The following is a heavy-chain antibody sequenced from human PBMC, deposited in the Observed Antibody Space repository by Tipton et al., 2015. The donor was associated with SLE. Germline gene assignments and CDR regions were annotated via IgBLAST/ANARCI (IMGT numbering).Heavy chain of an antibody. V-gene: IGHV4-38-2*01. CDR2: IYHSGNT. Sequence: LRLSCAVSGYPISSDYFWGWIRQPPGKGLEWIGSIYHSGNTYYNTSLKSRVTISVDTSKNQFSLKLRSVTAADTAVYFCVRRGSWRYFDLWGRGTLVTVSS. J-gene: IGHJ2*01. D-gene: IGHD1-26*01. CDR1: GYPISSDYF. CDR3: VRRGSWRYFDL.